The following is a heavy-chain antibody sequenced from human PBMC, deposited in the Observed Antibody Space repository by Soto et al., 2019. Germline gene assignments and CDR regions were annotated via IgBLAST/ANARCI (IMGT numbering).Heavy chain of an antibody. D-gene: IGHD4-4*01. CDR1: GFTFSRYG. J-gene: IGHJ5*02. CDR2: ISHDGSNK. Sequence: GGSLRLSCAASGFTFSRYGMHWVRQAPGKGLEWVAVISHDGSNKYYADSVKGRFTISRDNSKNTLFLHMNSLRAGDTAVYYCAKVSTVTTYHWFDPWGQGTLVTVSS. CDR3: AKVSTVTTYHWFDP. V-gene: IGHV3-30*18.